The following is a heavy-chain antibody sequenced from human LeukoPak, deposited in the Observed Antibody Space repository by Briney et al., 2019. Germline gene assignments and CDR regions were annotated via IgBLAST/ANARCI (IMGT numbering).Heavy chain of an antibody. V-gene: IGHV1-69*01. Sequence: GSSVKVSCKASGGTFSSYAISWVRQAPGQGLEWMGGIIPIFGTANYAQKFQGRVTITADESTSTAYMELSSLRSEDTAVYYCARVSYYYGSGSADEIDYWGQGTLVTVSS. CDR2: IIPIFGTA. J-gene: IGHJ4*02. D-gene: IGHD3-10*01. CDR3: ARVSYYYGSGSADEIDY. CDR1: GGTFSSYA.